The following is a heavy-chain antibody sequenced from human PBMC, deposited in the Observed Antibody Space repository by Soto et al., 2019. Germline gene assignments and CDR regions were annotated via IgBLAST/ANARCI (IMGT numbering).Heavy chain of an antibody. D-gene: IGHD6-13*01. V-gene: IGHV3-33*01. J-gene: IGHJ6*02. Sequence: QVQLVESGGGVVQPGRSLRLSCAASGFTFSSYGMHWVRQAPGKGLEWVAGIWYDGSNKYYADSVKGRFTISRDTSKKELYLQMNSLRAEDTAVYYCARDPSIAAAGGPLKWELNPLYNMDVWGQGTTVTVSS. CDR1: GFTFSSYG. CDR2: IWYDGSNK. CDR3: ARDPSIAAAGGPLKWELNPLYNMDV.